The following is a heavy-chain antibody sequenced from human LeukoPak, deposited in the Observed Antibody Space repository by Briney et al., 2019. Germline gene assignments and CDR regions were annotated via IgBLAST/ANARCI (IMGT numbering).Heavy chain of an antibody. CDR2: ICPDGTVT. CDR3: VRDFRSADY. V-gene: IGHV3-74*01. Sequence: GGSLRLSCAASGFSFSTYSFSWVRQAPGKGLEWVSRICPDGTVTNYADSVKARFIISRDNARNTVYLQMNSLRVEDTAVYYCVRDFRSADYWGQGTLVTVSS. CDR1: GFSFSTYS. J-gene: IGHJ4*02.